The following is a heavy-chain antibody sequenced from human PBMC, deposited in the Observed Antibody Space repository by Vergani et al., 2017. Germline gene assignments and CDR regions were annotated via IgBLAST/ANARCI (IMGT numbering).Heavy chain of an antibody. J-gene: IGHJ4*02. CDR1: GFTFSDYY. Sequence: QVQLVESGGGVVQPGGSLRLSCAASGFTFSDYYMSWIRQAPGKGLEWVSYISSSSSYTNYADSVKGRFTISRDNAKNSLYLQMNSLRAEDTAVYYCARGGRYITSSAFNWGQGTLVTVSS. CDR3: ARGGRYITSSAFN. V-gene: IGHV3-11*06. CDR2: ISSSSSYT. D-gene: IGHD6-6*01.